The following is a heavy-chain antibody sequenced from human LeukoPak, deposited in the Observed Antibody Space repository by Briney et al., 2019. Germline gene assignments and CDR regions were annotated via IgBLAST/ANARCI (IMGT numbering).Heavy chain of an antibody. Sequence: GRSLRLSCAASGFTFSSYAMIWVRQAPGKGLEWVASISGRGESTNYADSVKGRFTISRDNSKNTLYLQMNSLRAEDTAVYYCAKDDSVAGTHWGQGTLVTVSP. D-gene: IGHD6-19*01. J-gene: IGHJ4*02. V-gene: IGHV3-23*01. CDR2: ISGRGEST. CDR1: GFTFSSYA. CDR3: AKDDSVAGTH.